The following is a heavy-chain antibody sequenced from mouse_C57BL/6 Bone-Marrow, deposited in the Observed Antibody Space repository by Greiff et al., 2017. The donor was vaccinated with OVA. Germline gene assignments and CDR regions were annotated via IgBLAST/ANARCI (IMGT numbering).Heavy chain of an antibody. V-gene: IGHV1-76*01. CDR1: GYTFTDYY. D-gene: IGHD1-1*01. Sequence: QVQLQQSGPELVRPGASVKLSCKASGYTFTDYYINWVKQRPGQGLEWIARIYPGSGNTYYNEKFKGKATLTAEQSSSTAYMQRSSLTSEDSAVYVCARCATTVVHYCAMDYWGQGTSVTVSS. J-gene: IGHJ4*01. CDR2: IYPGSGNT. CDR3: ARCATTVVHYCAMDY.